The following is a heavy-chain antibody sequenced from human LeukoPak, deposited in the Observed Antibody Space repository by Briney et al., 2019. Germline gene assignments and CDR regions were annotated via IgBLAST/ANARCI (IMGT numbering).Heavy chain of an antibody. Sequence: GASVKVSCKASGCTFAGYYIHWVRQAPGQGLEWLGWIKPNSGGTQLAQKFQGRVTMARDTSLSTAYVELSRLTSDDTAIYYCASAESHDYGETWGQGTLITVSS. CDR2: IKPNSGGT. J-gene: IGHJ4*02. D-gene: IGHD3-16*01. CDR1: GCTFAGYY. CDR3: ASAESHDYGET. V-gene: IGHV1-2*02.